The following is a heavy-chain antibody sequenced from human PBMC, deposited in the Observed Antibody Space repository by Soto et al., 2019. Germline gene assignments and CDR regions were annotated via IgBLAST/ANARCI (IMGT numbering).Heavy chain of an antibody. CDR3: ARDSGYCISTSCYSRHYYGMDV. CDR2: IIPIFGTA. CDR1: GGTFSSYA. Sequence: QVQLVQSGAEVKKPGSSVKVSCKASGGTFSSYAISWVRQAPGQGLEWMGGIIPIFGTANYAQKFQGRVTITADEPTSTAYMERSSLRSEDTAVYYCARDSGYCISTSCYSRHYYGMDVWGQGTTVTVSS. J-gene: IGHJ6*02. V-gene: IGHV1-69*12. D-gene: IGHD2-2*01.